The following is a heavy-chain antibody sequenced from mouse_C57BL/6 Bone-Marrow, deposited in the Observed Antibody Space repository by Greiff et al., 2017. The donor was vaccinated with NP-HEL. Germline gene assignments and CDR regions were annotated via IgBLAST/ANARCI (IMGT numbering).Heavy chain of an antibody. D-gene: IGHD2-5*01. CDR1: GYTFTSYW. J-gene: IGHJ4*01. Sequence: VQLQQPGAELVKPGASVKLSCKASGYTFTSYWMHWVKQRPGQGLEWIGMIHPNRGSTNYNEKFKSKATLTVDKSSSTAYMQLSSLTSEDSAVYYCASYYSNYYAMDYWGQGTSVTVSS. CDR2: IHPNRGST. CDR3: ASYYSNYYAMDY. V-gene: IGHV1-64*01.